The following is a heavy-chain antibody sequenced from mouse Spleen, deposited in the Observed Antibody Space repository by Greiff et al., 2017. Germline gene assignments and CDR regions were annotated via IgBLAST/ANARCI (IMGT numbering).Heavy chain of an antibody. V-gene: IGHV2-9-1*01. CDR3: ARDYGRGFYAMDY. CDR2: IWTGGGT. Sequence: VKLMESGPGLVAPSQSLSITCTVSGFSLTSYAISWVRQPPGKGLEWLGVIWTGGGTNYNSALKSRLSISKDNSKSQVFLKMNSLQTDDTARYYCARDYGRGFYAMDYWGQGTSVTVSS. J-gene: IGHJ4*01. CDR1: GFSLTSYA. D-gene: IGHD1-1*01.